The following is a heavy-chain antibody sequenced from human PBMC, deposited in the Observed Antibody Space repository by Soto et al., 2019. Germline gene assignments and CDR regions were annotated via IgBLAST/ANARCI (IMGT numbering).Heavy chain of an antibody. CDR2: IYPGDSDT. CDR1: GYSFTSYW. CDR3: ARHISEWQQLGGRFDP. J-gene: IGHJ5*02. V-gene: IGHV5-51*01. Sequence: PGEPLKISCKGSGYSFTSYWIVWVRQMPGKGLEWMGIIYPGDSDTRYSPSFQGQVTISADKSISTAYLQWSSLKASDTAMYYCARHISEWQQLGGRFDPWGQGTLVTVSS. D-gene: IGHD6-13*01.